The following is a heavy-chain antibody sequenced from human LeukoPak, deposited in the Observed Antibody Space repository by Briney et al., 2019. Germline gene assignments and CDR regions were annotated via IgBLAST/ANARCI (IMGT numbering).Heavy chain of an antibody. Sequence: GGSLRLSCVVSGLSFSDSYMTWIRQTPGMGLESLAYISGSGHDIYYADSVKGRFTISRDNAKNSLYLQMNSLRPEATALYYCSTGPRSLIYWGHGTLVTVSS. CDR3: STGPRSLIY. CDR2: ISGSGHDI. J-gene: IGHJ4*01. CDR1: GLSFSDSY. V-gene: IGHV3-11*01.